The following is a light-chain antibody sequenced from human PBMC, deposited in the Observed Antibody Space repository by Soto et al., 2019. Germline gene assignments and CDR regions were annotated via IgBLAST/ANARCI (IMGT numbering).Light chain of an antibody. J-gene: IGKJ2*01. V-gene: IGKV3-20*01. CDR3: QQYGSSVLT. CDR1: QSVSSSY. CDR2: GAS. Sequence: EIVLTQSPGTLSLSPGERATLSCRASQSVSSSYLAWYQQKPGQAPRLLIYGASTRATGIPDRFSGSGSGTDFTLTISRLEPEDFAVYYCQQYGSSVLTFGQG.